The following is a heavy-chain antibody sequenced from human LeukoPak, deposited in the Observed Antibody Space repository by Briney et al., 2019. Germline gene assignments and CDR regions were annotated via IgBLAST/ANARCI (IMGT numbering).Heavy chain of an antibody. D-gene: IGHD6-13*01. CDR3: ASPGIAAPFSFDY. Sequence: SETLSLTCAVYGGSFSGYYWSWIRQPPGKGLEWIGEINHSGSTNYNPSLKSRVTISVDTCKNQFSLKLSSVTAADTAVYYCASPGIAAPFSFDYWGQGTLVTVSS. CDR1: GGSFSGYY. V-gene: IGHV4-34*01. CDR2: INHSGST. J-gene: IGHJ4*02.